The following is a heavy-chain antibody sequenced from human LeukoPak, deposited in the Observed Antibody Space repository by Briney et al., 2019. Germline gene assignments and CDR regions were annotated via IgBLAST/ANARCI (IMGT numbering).Heavy chain of an antibody. CDR1: GYTFTGYY. CDR3: ARDMITFGGVIALIDY. J-gene: IGHJ4*02. Sequence: GASVKVSCKASGYTFTGYYMHWVRQAPGQGGEWMGWISDYNGNANYAQNLQGRDNINTDTNTTTDYMEMRRQRDGDTAVYYCARDMITFGGVIALIDYWGQGTLVTVSS. V-gene: IGHV1-18*04. CDR2: ISDYNGNA. D-gene: IGHD3-16*02.